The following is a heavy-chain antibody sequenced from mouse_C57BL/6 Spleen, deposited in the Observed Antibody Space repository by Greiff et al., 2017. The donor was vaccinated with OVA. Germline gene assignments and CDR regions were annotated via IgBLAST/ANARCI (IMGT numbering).Heavy chain of an antibody. V-gene: IGHV5-16*01. Sequence: DVQLVESEGGLVQPGSSMKLSCTPSGFTFSDYYMAWVRQVPEKGLEWVANINYDGSSTYYLDSLKSRFIISRDNAKNILYLQMSSLKSEDTATYYCARVLRDFDVWGTGTTVTVSS. CDR3: ARVLRDFDV. CDR1: GFTFSDYY. J-gene: IGHJ1*03. CDR2: INYDGSST.